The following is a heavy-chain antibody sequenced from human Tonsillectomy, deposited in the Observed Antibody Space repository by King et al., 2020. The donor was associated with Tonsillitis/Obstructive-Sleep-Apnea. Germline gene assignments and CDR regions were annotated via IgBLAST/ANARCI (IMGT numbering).Heavy chain of an antibody. CDR1: GFTFDDYA. CDR3: AKDIGESLAGAEYFQH. V-gene: IGHV3-43*02. J-gene: IGHJ1*01. Sequence: VQLVESGGGVVQPGGSLRLSCAASGFTFDDYAMHWVRQAPGKGLEWVSLIXGDGGSTYYADSVKGRFTISRDNSKNSLYLQMNSLRXEDTALYYCAKDIGESLAGAEYFQHWGQGTLVTVSS. CDR2: IXGDGGST. D-gene: IGHD6-19*01.